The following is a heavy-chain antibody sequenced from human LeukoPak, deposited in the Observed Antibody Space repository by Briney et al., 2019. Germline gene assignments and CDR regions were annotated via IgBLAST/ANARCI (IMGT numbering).Heavy chain of an antibody. J-gene: IGHJ6*03. Sequence: ASVKVSCKASGYNFISYYIHWVRQAPGQGLEWMGIINPSGGATNFAQKFQGRVTVTRDMSTSTVYMELTSLRSEDTAVYYCARTVGYCSGGSCEGYNYYYMDVWGKGTTVTISS. CDR3: ARTVGYCSGGSCEGYNYYYMDV. CDR1: GYNFISYY. CDR2: INPSGGAT. V-gene: IGHV1-46*01. D-gene: IGHD2-15*01.